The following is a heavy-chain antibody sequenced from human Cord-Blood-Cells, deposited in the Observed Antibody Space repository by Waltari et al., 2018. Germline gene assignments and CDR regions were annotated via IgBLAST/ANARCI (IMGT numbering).Heavy chain of an antibody. J-gene: IGHJ6*02. V-gene: IGHV6-1*01. CDR3: ARDPKYSSSSYYYGMDV. D-gene: IGHD6-6*01. CDR2: TYYRSKWYN. CDR1: GASVSTNSAP. Sequence: QVQLQQSGPGLVKPSQTLSLTCAISGASVSTNSAPWTWLGQSPSGGLEWLGRTYYRSKWYNDYAVSVKSRITINPDTSKNQFSLQLNSVTPEDTAVYYCARDPKYSSSSYYYGMDVWGQGTTVTVSS.